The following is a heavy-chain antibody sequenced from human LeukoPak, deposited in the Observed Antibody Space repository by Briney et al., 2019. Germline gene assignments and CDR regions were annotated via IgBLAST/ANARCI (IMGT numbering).Heavy chain of an antibody. V-gene: IGHV3-21*01. Sequence: TGGSLRLSCAASGFSFSGYSMNWVRQAPGKGLEWVSSISSTSSYMYYADSLKGRFTISRDNSRNTMYLQMDSLRAEDTAVYYCAKEYDSGGYGANFDYWGQGTLVTASS. CDR3: AKEYDSGGYGANFDY. J-gene: IGHJ4*02. CDR1: GFSFSGYS. D-gene: IGHD3-10*01. CDR2: ISSTSSYM.